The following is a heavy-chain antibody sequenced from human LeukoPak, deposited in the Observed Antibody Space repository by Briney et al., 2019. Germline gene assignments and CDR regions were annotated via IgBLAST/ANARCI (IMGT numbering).Heavy chain of an antibody. D-gene: IGHD3-10*01. CDR1: GFTFSSYA. CDR3: AKGLSITMVRGGPFDY. V-gene: IGHV3-23*01. CDR2: ISGSGGST. Sequence: GGSLRLSCAASGFTFSSYAMSWVRQAPGKGLEWVSAISGSGGSTYYADSVKGRFTISRDNSKNTLYLQMNSLRAEDTAVYYCAKGLSITMVRGGPFDYWGQGTLVTVSS. J-gene: IGHJ4*02.